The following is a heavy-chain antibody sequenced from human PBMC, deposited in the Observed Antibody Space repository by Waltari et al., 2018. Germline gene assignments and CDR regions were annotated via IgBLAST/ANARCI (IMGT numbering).Heavy chain of an antibody. D-gene: IGHD2-15*01. J-gene: IGHJ4*02. Sequence: QVQLQQWGAGLLKPSETLSLTCAVYGGSFSGYYWSWIRQPPGKGLEWIGEINHSGSTNYNPSLKSRVTISVDTSKNQFSLKLSSVTAADTAVYYCARGVEGWHPSPSLATPSTFDYWGQGTLVTVSS. V-gene: IGHV4-34*01. CDR2: INHSGST. CDR3: ARGVEGWHPSPSLATPSTFDY. CDR1: GGSFSGYY.